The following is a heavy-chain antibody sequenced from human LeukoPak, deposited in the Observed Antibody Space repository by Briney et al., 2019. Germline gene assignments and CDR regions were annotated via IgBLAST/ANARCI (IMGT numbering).Heavy chain of an antibody. Sequence: PGGSLRLPCAAAGFTFNHYGMHWVRQAPGKGLEWVSVIWSDGTNKYYAASVKGRFTISRDDFDKTVYLQMSSLRPDDTGVYYCARDAQRGFDYSNSLQYWGQGTPVTVST. CDR1: GFTFNHYG. CDR3: ARDAQRGFDYSNSLQY. D-gene: IGHD4-11*01. CDR2: IWSDGTNK. V-gene: IGHV3-33*01. J-gene: IGHJ4*02.